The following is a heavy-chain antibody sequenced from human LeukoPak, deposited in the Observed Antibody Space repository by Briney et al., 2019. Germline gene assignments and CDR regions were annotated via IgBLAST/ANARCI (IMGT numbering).Heavy chain of an antibody. J-gene: IGHJ4*02. CDR3: AKTLSSSGGTGNDY. Sequence: PGGSLRLSCAASGFTFSGYGMHWVRQTPGKGLEWVASIRNDGSNKYYADSVKGRFTISRDNSKSTLYLQMNSLRAEDTAVYYCAKTLSSSGGTGNDYWGQGTLVTVSS. CDR2: IRNDGSNK. CDR1: GFTFSGYG. D-gene: IGHD6-13*01. V-gene: IGHV3-30*02.